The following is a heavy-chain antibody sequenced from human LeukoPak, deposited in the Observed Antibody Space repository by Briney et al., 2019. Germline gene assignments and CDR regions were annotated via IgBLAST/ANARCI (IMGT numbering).Heavy chain of an antibody. CDR1: GGSISSYY. V-gene: IGHV4-59*01. D-gene: IGHD2-2*01. CDR2: IYYSGST. CDR3: ARFVVVPAAISGWFDP. Sequence: SETLSLTCTVSGGSISSYYWSWIRQPPGKGLKWIGYIYYSGSTNYNPSLKSRVTISVDTSKNQFSLKLSSVTAADTAVYYCARFVVVPAAISGWFDPWGQGTLVTVSS. J-gene: IGHJ5*02.